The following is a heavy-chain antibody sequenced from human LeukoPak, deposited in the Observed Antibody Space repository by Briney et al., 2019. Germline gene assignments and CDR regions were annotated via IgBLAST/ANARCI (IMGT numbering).Heavy chain of an antibody. J-gene: IGHJ6*02. V-gene: IGHV1-69*04. Sequence: SVTVSCKASGGTFSSYAISWVRQAPGQGLEWMGRIIPILGIANYAQKFQGRVTITADKSTSTAYMELSSLRSEDTAVYYCARVPPLDDILTGYLQYYYYGMDVWGQGTTVTVSS. CDR1: GGTFSSYA. CDR3: ARVPPLDDILTGYLQYYYYGMDV. D-gene: IGHD3-9*01. CDR2: IIPILGIA.